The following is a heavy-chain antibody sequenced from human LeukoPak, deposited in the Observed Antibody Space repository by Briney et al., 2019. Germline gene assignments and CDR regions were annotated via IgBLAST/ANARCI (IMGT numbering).Heavy chain of an antibody. Sequence: ASVKVSCKASGYTFTSYGISWVRQAPGQGLEWMGWIIAYKGNTKYAQKVQGRVTMTTDTSTSTVYMELSSLRSEDTAVYYCARRDYYDSSGYYYFGYWGQGTLVTVSS. CDR1: GYTFTSYG. CDR3: ARRDYYDSSGYYYFGY. CDR2: IIAYKGNT. D-gene: IGHD3-22*01. J-gene: IGHJ4*02. V-gene: IGHV1-18*01.